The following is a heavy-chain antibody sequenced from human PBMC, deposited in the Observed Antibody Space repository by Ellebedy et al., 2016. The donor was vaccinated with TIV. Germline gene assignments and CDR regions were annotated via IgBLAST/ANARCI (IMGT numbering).Heavy chain of an antibody. CDR1: GFTFSDSY. V-gene: IGHV3-11*01. CDR3: ARGPDYGVRSDYLDF. J-gene: IGHJ4*02. CDR2: ISGSGGST. D-gene: IGHD4-17*01. Sequence: GGSLRLSCAASGFTFSDSYMSWIRQAPGKGLEWVSAISGSGGSTYYADSVKGRFTISRDNDKSSIYLQMNSLSAEDTAVYYCARGPDYGVRSDYLDFWGQGTLVTVSS.